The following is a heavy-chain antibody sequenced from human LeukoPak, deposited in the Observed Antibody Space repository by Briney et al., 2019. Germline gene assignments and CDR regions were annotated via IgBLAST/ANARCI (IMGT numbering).Heavy chain of an antibody. V-gene: IGHV1-18*01. J-gene: IGHJ5*02. CDR1: GYTFTGYG. CDR2: ISAYNGNT. CDR3: ARLDCSSTSCYSWFDP. Sequence: ASVKVSCKASGYTFTGYGISWVRQAPGQGLEWMGWISAYNGNTNYAQKLQGRVTMTTDTSTSTAYMELRSLRSDDTAVYYCARLDCSSTSCYSWFDPWGQGTLVTVSS. D-gene: IGHD2-2*02.